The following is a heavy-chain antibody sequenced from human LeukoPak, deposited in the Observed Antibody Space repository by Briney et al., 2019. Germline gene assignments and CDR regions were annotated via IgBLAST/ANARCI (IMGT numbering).Heavy chain of an antibody. J-gene: IGHJ6*03. CDR3: AREYSSSSHYYYYYMDV. V-gene: IGHV3-53*01. CDR2: IYSGGST. D-gene: IGHD6-6*01. Sequence: SGGSLRLSCAASGFTFSSYWMHWVRQAPGKGLEWVSVIYSGGSTYYADSVKGRFTISRDNSKNTLYLQMNSLRAEDTAVYYCAREYSSSSHYYYYYMDVWGKGTTVTVSS. CDR1: GFTFSSYW.